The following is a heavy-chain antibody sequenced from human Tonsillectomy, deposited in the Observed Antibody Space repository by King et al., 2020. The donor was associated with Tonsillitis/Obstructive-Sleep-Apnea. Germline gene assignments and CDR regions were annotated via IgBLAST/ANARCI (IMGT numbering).Heavy chain of an antibody. J-gene: IGHJ4*02. CDR1: GGSIRSSTYY. D-gene: IGHD4-23*01. Sequence: QLQESGPGLVKPSETLSLTCSVSGGSIRSSTYYWGWIRQPPGKGLEWFGSIYYGGNTYYNPSLKSRVTISVDTSKNHFSLKLSSVPAADTAVYYCARLYGGIHPPDYWGQGTLVTVSS. V-gene: IGHV4-39*02. CDR2: IYYGGNT. CDR3: ARLYGGIHPPDY.